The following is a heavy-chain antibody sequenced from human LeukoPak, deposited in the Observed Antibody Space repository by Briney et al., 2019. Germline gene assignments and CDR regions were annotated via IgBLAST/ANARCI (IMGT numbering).Heavy chain of an antibody. V-gene: IGHV1-18*01. D-gene: IGHD1-26*01. J-gene: IGHJ4*02. CDR2: ISAYNGNT. Sequence: ASVKVSCKASGYTFTSYGISWVRRAPGQGLEWMGWISAYNGNTNYAQKLQGRVTMTTDTSTSTAYMELRSLRSDDTAVYYCAALSGSYYVGGLGYWGQGTLVTVSS. CDR1: GYTFTSYG. CDR3: AALSGSYYVGGLGY.